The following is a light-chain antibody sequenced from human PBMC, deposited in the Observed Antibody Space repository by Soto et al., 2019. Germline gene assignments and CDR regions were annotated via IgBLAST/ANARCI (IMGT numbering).Light chain of an antibody. CDR2: AAS. V-gene: IGKV1-39*01. CDR3: QQSYSTPRT. Sequence: DIQMTQSPSSLSASVGDRVTITCRASQSISSYLNXYQXKPVKAPKLLIYAASSLQSGVPSRFSGSGSGTNFTLTISSLQPEDFATYYCQQSYSTPRTFGQGTKVDIK. CDR1: QSISSY. J-gene: IGKJ1*01.